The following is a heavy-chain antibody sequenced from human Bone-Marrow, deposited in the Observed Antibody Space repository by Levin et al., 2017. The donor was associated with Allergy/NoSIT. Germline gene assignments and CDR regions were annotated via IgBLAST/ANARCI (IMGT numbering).Heavy chain of an antibody. Sequence: SGPTLVKPTQTLTLTCTFSGFSLTTSGVGVAWIRQPPGKALEWLALIYWDDSKHYNPSLKTRLTITKDTSKNQVVLKMTNMDPVDTGTYYCAHRRPYYPGSGSYSTAWFDPWGQGTLVTVSS. CDR1: GFSLTTSGVG. CDR2: IYWDDSK. V-gene: IGHV2-5*02. CDR3: AHRRPYYPGSGSYSTAWFDP. D-gene: IGHD3-10*01. J-gene: IGHJ5*02.